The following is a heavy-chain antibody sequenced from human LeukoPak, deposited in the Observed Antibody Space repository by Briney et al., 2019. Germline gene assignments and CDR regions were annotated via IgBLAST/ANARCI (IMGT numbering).Heavy chain of an antibody. CDR2: ISGSGGST. Sequence: PGGSLRLSCAASGFTFSSYAMSWVRQAPGKGLEWVSAISGSGGSTYYADSVKGRFTISRDNSKNTLYLQMNSLRAEDTAVYYCAKDEDYSVSKKYFDALDIWGHGRMVTVSS. CDR3: AKDEDYSVSKKYFDALDI. CDR1: GFTFSSYA. D-gene: IGHD3-10*01. V-gene: IGHV3-23*01. J-gene: IGHJ3*02.